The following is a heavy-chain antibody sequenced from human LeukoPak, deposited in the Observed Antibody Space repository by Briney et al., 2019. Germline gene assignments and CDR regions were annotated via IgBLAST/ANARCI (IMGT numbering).Heavy chain of an antibody. V-gene: IGHV4-38-2*02. J-gene: IGHJ4*02. CDR1: GYSISSGYY. Sequence: SETLSLTCTVSGYSISSGYYWGWIRQPPGKGLEWIGSIYHSGSTYYNPSLKSRVTISVDTSKNQFSLKLSSVTAADTAVYYCARDQLYDSSGYHPEIYWGQGTLVTVSS. CDR2: IYHSGST. CDR3: ARDQLYDSSGYHPEIY. D-gene: IGHD3-22*01.